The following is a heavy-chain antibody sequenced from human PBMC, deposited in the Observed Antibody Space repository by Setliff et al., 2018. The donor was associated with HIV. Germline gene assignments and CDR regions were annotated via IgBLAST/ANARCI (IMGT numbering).Heavy chain of an antibody. Sequence: PSETLSLTCTVSGDSISSGGYYWSWIRQPAGKGLEWIGRIYTSGSTNYNPSLKSRVTISVETSKKQFSLKLSSVTAADTAVYYCARGLGYCTNFECFVVTANAFDIWGHGTMVTVS. D-gene: IGHD2-8*01. CDR1: GDSISSGGYY. CDR2: IYTSGST. J-gene: IGHJ3*02. V-gene: IGHV4-61*02. CDR3: ARGLGYCTNFECFVVTANAFDI.